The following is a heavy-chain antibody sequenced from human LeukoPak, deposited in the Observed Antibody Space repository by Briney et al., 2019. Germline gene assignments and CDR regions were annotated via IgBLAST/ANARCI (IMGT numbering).Heavy chain of an antibody. CDR1: GFTFSSYW. CDR2: IKQDGSEK. Sequence: GGSLRLSCAAPGFTFSSYWMSWIRQAPGKGLEWVANIKQDGSEKYYVDSVKGRFTISRDNAKNSLYLQMNSLRAEDTAVYYCARDTIVSAFDIWGQGTMVTVSS. V-gene: IGHV3-7*01. D-gene: IGHD2/OR15-2a*01. J-gene: IGHJ3*02. CDR3: ARDTIVSAFDI.